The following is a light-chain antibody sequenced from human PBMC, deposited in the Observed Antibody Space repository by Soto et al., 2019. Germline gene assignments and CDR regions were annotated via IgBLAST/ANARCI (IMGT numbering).Light chain of an antibody. CDR3: CSYAGSRV. CDR2: EGS. V-gene: IGLV2-23*01. Sequence: QSVLTQPASVSGSPGQSITISCTGTSSDVGSYNLVSWYQQHPGKAPKLMIYEGSKRPSGVSNRVSGSKYGNTASLTISWLQAEDEADYYCCSYAGSRVFGGGTKVTVL. CDR1: SSDVGSYNL. J-gene: IGLJ3*02.